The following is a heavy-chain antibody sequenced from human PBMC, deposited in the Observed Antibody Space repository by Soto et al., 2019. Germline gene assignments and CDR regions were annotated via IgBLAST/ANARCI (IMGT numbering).Heavy chain of an antibody. Sequence: PGGSLRLSCAASGFTVSSNYMSWVRQAPVKGLEWVSVIYSGGSTYYADSVKGRFTISRDNSKNTVYLQMNSLRTEDTAVYYCASGSALGTGSYFGFGVIYWGQGTLVTVSS. CDR1: GFTVSSNY. CDR2: IYSGGST. D-gene: IGHD1-26*01. V-gene: IGHV3-66*01. J-gene: IGHJ4*02. CDR3: ASGSALGTGSYFGFGVIY.